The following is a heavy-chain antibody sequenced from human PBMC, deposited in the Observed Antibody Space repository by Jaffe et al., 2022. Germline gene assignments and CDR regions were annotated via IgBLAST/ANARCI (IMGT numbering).Heavy chain of an antibody. CDR3: ARGDYDFWSGYPTGYYFDY. Sequence: QVQLQQWGAGLLKPSETLSLTCAVYGGSFSGYYWSWIRQPPGKGLEWIGEINHSGSTNYNPSLKSRVTISVDTSKNQFSLKLSSVTAADTAVYYCARGDYDFWSGYPTGYYFDYWGQGTLVTVSS. CDR1: GGSFSGYY. J-gene: IGHJ4*02. CDR2: INHSGST. V-gene: IGHV4-34*01. D-gene: IGHD3-3*01.